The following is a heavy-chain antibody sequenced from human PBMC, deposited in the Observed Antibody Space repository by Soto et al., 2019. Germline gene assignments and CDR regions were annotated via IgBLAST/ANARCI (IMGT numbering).Heavy chain of an antibody. V-gene: IGHV3-23*01. CDR3: AKDRRAGGNSAFYFDF. Sequence: PGGALGGSCAAPGFKFCKYAMSWVLQGQRKGLEWVSLISATGGGTYYADSVKGRFTISRDNSHNTLYLQVHSLTAEDTAVYYCAKDRRAGGNSAFYFDFWGQGAQVTVSS. CDR1: GFKFCKYA. D-gene: IGHD3-16*01. J-gene: IGHJ4*02. CDR2: ISATGGGT.